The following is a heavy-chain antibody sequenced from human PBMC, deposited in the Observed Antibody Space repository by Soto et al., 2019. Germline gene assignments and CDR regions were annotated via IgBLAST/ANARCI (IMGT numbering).Heavy chain of an antibody. CDR3: AKDRSSGAYNWFDP. V-gene: IGHV3-74*01. D-gene: IGHD6-19*01. Sequence: PGGSLRLSCTASGFTFSSYWMHWVRQAPGKGLVWVSHINSDGSTINYADSVKGRFTISRDNAKNTLYLQMNSLRAEDTAVYYCAKDRSSGAYNWFDPWGQGILVTVSS. CDR2: INSDGSTI. CDR1: GFTFSSYW. J-gene: IGHJ5*02.